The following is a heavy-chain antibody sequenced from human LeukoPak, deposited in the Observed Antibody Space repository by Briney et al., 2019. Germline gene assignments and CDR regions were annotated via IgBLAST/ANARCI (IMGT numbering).Heavy chain of an antibody. CDR1: GFTFKNYS. Sequence: GGSLRLSCAASGFTFKNYSMNWARQAPGKGLEWASSISDSGPSTDYADSVKGRFTISRDKAKNTLYLQMNSLRAEDTAVYYCARLPTFYYDSSHYHYDYWGQGTLVTVSS. D-gene: IGHD3-22*01. CDR2: ISDSGPST. CDR3: ARLPTFYYDSSHYHYDY. V-gene: IGHV3-23*01. J-gene: IGHJ4*02.